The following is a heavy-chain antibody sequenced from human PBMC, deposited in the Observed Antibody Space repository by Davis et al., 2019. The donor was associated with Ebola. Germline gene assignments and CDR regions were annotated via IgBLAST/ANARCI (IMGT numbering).Heavy chain of an antibody. J-gene: IGHJ3*02. D-gene: IGHD3-3*01. CDR1: GYTFNSYY. V-gene: IGHV1-46*02. CDR3: ARDRRFLEWLYAFDI. CDR2: INPSGGST. Sequence: ASVKVSCKASGYTFNSYYIHWVRQAPGQGLEWMGIINPSGGSTTYAQKLQGRVTMTTDTSTSTAYMELRSLRSDDTAVYYCARDRRFLEWLYAFDIWGQGTMVTVSS.